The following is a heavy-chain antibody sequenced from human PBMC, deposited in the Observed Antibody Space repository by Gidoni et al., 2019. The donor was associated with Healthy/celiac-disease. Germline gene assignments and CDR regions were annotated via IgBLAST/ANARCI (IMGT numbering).Heavy chain of an antibody. CDR2: IWYDGSNK. V-gene: IGHV3-33*01. J-gene: IGHJ4*02. Sequence: QVQLVESGGGVVQPGRSLRLSCAASGFTFSGSGMHWVRQAQGKGLGWGAVIWYDGSNKYYADSVKGRFTISRDNSKNTLYLQMNSLRAEDTAVYYCATVGYYGSGSQNYFDYWGQGTLVTVSS. D-gene: IGHD3-10*01. CDR3: ATVGYYGSGSQNYFDY. CDR1: GFTFSGSG.